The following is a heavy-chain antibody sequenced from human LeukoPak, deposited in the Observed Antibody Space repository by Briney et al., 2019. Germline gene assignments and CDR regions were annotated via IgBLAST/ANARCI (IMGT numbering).Heavy chain of an antibody. J-gene: IGHJ3*02. CDR2: IYYSGST. V-gene: IGHV4-59*12. CDR1: GGSISSYY. D-gene: IGHD6-6*01. CDR3: ARDYPYRTEYSSYGDAFDI. Sequence: SETLSLTCTVSGGSISSYYWSWIRQPPGKGLEWIGYIYYSGSTNYNPSLKSRVTMSVDTSKNQFSLKLSSVTAADTAVYYCARDYPYRTEYSSYGDAFDIWGQGTMVTVSS.